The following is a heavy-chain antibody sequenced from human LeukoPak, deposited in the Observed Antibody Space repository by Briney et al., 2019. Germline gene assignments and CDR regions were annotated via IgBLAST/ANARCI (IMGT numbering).Heavy chain of an antibody. CDR3: ARSRGDLSTWVDY. CDR2: IIPIFGTA. J-gene: IGHJ4*02. CDR1: GGTFSSYA. Sequence: SVKVSCRASGGTFSSYAISWVRQAPGQGLEWMGGIIPIFGTANYAQKFQGRVTITADESTSTAYMELSSLRSEDTAVYYCARSRGDLSTWVDYWGQGTLVTVSS. V-gene: IGHV1-69*13. D-gene: IGHD3-10*01.